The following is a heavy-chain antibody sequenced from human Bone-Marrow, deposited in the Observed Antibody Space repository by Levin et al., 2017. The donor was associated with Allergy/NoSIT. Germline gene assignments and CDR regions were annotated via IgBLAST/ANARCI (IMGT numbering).Heavy chain of an antibody. CDR3: SIVVL. V-gene: IGHV3-49*04. CDR1: GFTLGDYA. J-gene: IGHJ4*02. CDR2: NRSNPLGGTT. Sequence: GESLKISCTASGFTLGDYALSWVRQAPGKGLEWVGVNRSNPLGGTTDYAASVKGRFTISRDDSKNVAYLQMNSLKKEDTAVYFCSIVVLWGQGTLVTVSS.